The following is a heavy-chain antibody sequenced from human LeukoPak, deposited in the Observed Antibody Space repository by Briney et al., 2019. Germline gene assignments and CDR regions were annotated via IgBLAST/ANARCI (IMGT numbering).Heavy chain of an antibody. CDR1: GGSFSGYY. CDR2: INHSGST. V-gene: IGHV4-34*01. D-gene: IGHD3-22*01. Sequence: SETLSLTCAVYGGSFSGYYWSWIRQPPGKGLEWIGEINHSGSTNYNPSLKSRVTISVDTSKNQFSLKLSSVTAADTAVYYCASGRRLYYDMRGFRPLFAYWGEGPLVPVSS. J-gene: IGHJ4*02. CDR3: ASGRRLYYDMRGFRPLFAY.